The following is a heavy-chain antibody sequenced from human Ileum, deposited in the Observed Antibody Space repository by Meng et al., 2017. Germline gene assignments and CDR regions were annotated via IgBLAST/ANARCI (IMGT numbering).Heavy chain of an antibody. J-gene: IGHJ4*02. V-gene: IGHV3-30*04. CDR2: ITYDGGNK. Sequence: GESLKISCAASGFTFSSYAIHWVRQAPDKGLEWVTVITYDGGNKYYADSVNGRFTVSRDNSKNKLYLQMDSLRVYDTAMYYCARGRVQDYSSGWYYFDFWGQGTLVTVSS. CDR3: ARGRVQDYSSGWYYFDF. CDR1: GFTFSSYA. D-gene: IGHD6-19*01.